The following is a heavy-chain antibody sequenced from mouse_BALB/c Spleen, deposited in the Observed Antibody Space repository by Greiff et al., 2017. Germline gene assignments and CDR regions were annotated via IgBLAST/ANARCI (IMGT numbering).Heavy chain of an antibody. D-gene: IGHD2-1*01. CDR1: GYTFTDYY. CDR3: GGGNYRFAY. V-gene: IGHV1-77*01. Sequence: QVQLQQSGAELARPGASVKLSCKASGYTFTDYYINWVKQRTGQGLEWIGEIYTGSGNTYYNEKFKGKATLTADKSSSTAYMQLSSLTSEDSAVYFCGGGNYRFAYWGQGTLVTVSA. CDR2: IYTGSGNT. J-gene: IGHJ3*01.